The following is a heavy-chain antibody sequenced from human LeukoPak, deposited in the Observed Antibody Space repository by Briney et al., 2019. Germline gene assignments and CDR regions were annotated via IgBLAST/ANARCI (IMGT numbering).Heavy chain of an antibody. Sequence: GESLKISCKGSGYSFTSYWIGWVRQMPGKGLEWMGIIYPGDSDTRYSPSFQGQVTISADKSISTAYLQWSSLKASDTAMYYCARVETADWGKLENFDYWGQGTLVTVSS. J-gene: IGHJ4*02. CDR1: GYSFTSYW. CDR2: IYPGDSDT. V-gene: IGHV5-51*01. D-gene: IGHD7-27*01. CDR3: ARVETADWGKLENFDY.